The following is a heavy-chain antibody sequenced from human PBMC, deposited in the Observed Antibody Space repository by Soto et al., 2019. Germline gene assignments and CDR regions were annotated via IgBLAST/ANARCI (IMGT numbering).Heavy chain of an antibody. D-gene: IGHD4-17*01. CDR2: INPSGGST. Sequence: ASVKVSCKASGYTFTSYYMHWVRQAPGQGLEWMGIINPSGGSTSYAQKFQGRVTMTRDTSTSTVYMELSSLRSEDTAVYYCARDLSGYGDYVGAFDIWGQGTMVTVSS. V-gene: IGHV1-46*03. CDR3: ARDLSGYGDYVGAFDI. J-gene: IGHJ3*02. CDR1: GYTFTSYY.